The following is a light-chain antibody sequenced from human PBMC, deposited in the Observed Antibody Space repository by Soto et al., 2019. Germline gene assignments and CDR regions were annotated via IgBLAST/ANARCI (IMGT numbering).Light chain of an antibody. CDR2: AAS. CDR1: QSISSY. Sequence: DSQVTQSAGSQYTSLGDSDNPNCRASQSISSYLNWYQQKPGKAPKLLIYAASSLQSGVPSRFSGSGSGTDFTLTISSLQPEDFATYYCQQSYSTRITFGQGTRLEIK. V-gene: IGKV1-39*01. J-gene: IGKJ5*01. CDR3: QQSYSTRIT.